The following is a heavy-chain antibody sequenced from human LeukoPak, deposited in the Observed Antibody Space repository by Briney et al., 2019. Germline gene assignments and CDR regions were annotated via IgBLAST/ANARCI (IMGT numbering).Heavy chain of an antibody. D-gene: IGHD3-10*01. V-gene: IGHV3-21*01. J-gene: IGHJ4*02. CDR2: ISSSSSYI. Sequence: PGGSLRLSCAASGFTFSAYAMSWVRQTPGKGLGWVSSISSSSSYIYYADSVKGRFTISRDNAKNSLYLQMNSLRAEDTAVYYCAGDYYGSGSLDYWGQGTLVTVSS. CDR3: AGDYYGSGSLDY. CDR1: GFTFSAYA.